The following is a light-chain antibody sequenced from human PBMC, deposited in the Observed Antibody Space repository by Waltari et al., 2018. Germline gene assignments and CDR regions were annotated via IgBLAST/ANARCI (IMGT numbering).Light chain of an antibody. CDR2: SDN. J-gene: IGLJ2*01. Sequence: QSVLTHPPSVSGAPGQRVTISCTGSNSNIGAGYYVHWYQQLPGTAPKLLIYSDNSRPSGVPDRFSGSKSGTSASLAITGLQAEDEADYYCQSYDNSFVIFDGGTKLTVL. V-gene: IGLV1-40*01. CDR1: NSNIGAGYY. CDR3: QSYDNSFVI.